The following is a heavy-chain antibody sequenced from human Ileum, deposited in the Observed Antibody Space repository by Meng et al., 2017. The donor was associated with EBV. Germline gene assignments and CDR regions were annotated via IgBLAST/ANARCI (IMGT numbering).Heavy chain of an antibody. CDR2: IYYSGST. D-gene: IGHD2-15*01. J-gene: IGHJ4*02. Sequence: QVPLQGSGPGLVKPSEPLSLTCTVSGGSISSYYWSWIRQPPGKGLEWIGYIYYSGSTNYNPSLKSRVTISVDTSKNQFSLNLSSVTAADTAVYYCARGGWSLDYWGQGTLVTVSS. CDR3: ARGGWSLDY. CDR1: GGSISSYY. V-gene: IGHV4-59*08.